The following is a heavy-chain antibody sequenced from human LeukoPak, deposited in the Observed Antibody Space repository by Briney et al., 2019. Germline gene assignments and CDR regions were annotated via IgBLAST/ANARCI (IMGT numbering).Heavy chain of an antibody. CDR3: ARTASIIKYNWFDP. CDR2: IYPGDSDT. Sequence: GESLKISCKGSGYSFTSYWIGWVRQLPGKGLGWMGIIYPGDSDTRYSPSFQGQVTISADKSISTAYLQWSSLKASDTAMYYCARTASIIKYNWFDPWGQGTLVTVSS. J-gene: IGHJ5*02. V-gene: IGHV5-51*01. CDR1: GYSFTSYW.